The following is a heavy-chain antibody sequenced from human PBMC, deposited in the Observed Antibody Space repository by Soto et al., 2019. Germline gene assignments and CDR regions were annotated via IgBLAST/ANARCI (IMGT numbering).Heavy chain of an antibody. D-gene: IGHD2-8*01. CDR1: GSSLSDPRMA. Sequence: QVSLKESDPVLVKPTETLTLTCTVSGSSLSDPRMAVRWIRQPPGKALEWLAHIFSNDEKSYRTSLKSRLTSSKDTSNSQVVLTLVNMDPVDTATYFCARSFFADLLSPDYYGMDVWGQGTTVTVSS. V-gene: IGHV2-26*01. CDR3: ARSFFADLLSPDYYGMDV. J-gene: IGHJ6*02. CDR2: IFSNDEK.